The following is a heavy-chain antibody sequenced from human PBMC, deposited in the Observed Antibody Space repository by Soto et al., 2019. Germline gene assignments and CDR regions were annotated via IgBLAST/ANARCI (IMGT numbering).Heavy chain of an antibody. CDR3: AREDRGQEY. J-gene: IGHJ4*02. CDR2: ISADIVNP. Sequence: QVHLVQSGAEVKKPGASVTVSCKTSGYSFRTYGITWVRQAPGQGLEWMGWISADIVNPIYAQKVQGRVIMTTDTSPSTAYMELRSLRFDDTAVYYCAREDRGQEYWGQGTLVIVSS. V-gene: IGHV1-18*04. CDR1: GYSFRTYG. D-gene: IGHD3-10*01.